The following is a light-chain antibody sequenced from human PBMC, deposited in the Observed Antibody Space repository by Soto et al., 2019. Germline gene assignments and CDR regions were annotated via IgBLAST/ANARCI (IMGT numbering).Light chain of an antibody. V-gene: IGKV3-11*01. CDR1: QSVSSY. CDR2: DAS. CDR3: QQRSNWPPGLT. Sequence: EIVLTQSPATLSLSPGGRATLSCRASQSVSSYLAWYQQKPGQAPRLLIYDASNRATGIPARFSGSGSGTDFTPTISSLEPEDFAVYYCQQRSNWPPGLTFGGGTKVEIK. J-gene: IGKJ4*01.